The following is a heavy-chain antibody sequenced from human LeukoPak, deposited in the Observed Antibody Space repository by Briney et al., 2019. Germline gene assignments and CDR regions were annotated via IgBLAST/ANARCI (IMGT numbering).Heavy chain of an antibody. V-gene: IGHV1-3*01. Sequence: GASVKVSCKASGYTFTSYGISWVRQAPGQSLEWMGWINGGNGETRYSENFHGRVTITRDAPAKTSYMELSSLGLEDTAVYYCARGWWDLGEIPFWGQGTLVTVSS. D-gene: IGHD1-26*01. CDR3: ARGWWDLGEIPF. CDR1: GYTFTSYG. CDR2: INGGNGET. J-gene: IGHJ4*02.